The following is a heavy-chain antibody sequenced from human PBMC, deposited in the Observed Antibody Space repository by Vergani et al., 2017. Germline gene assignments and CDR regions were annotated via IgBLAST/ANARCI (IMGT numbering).Heavy chain of an antibody. J-gene: IGHJ6*02. V-gene: IGHV3-48*01. Sequence: EVHLVESGGGLVQPGGSLRLSCAASGFTFSSYSMNWVRQAPGKGLEWVSYISSSSSTIYYADSVKGLFTISRDNAKNSLYLQMNSLRAEDTAVYYCARFPLTTVATGHTDYYYGMDVWGQGTTVTVSS. CDR2: ISSSSSTI. D-gene: IGHD4-17*01. CDR3: ARFPLTTVATGHTDYYYGMDV. CDR1: GFTFSSYS.